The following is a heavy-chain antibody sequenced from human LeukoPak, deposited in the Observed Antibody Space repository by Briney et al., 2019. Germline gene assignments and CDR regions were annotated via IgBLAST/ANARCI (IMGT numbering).Heavy chain of an antibody. J-gene: IGHJ4*02. Sequence: GGSLRLSCSVSGFTSNNYAMNWVRQAPGKGLEWVSGISGSGSTTYYADSVKGRFTISRDNSKNTLYLQMNNLRGEDTAVYFCAKDSRPTIAVAGFDYWGQGTLVTVSS. D-gene: IGHD6-19*01. CDR2: ISGSGSTT. CDR1: GFTSNNYA. V-gene: IGHV3-23*01. CDR3: AKDSRPTIAVAGFDY.